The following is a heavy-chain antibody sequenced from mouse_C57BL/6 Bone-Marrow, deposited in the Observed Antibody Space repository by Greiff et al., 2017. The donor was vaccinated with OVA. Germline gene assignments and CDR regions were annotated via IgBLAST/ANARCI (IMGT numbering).Heavy chain of an antibody. CDR2: IDPSDSYT. Sequence: QVQLQQPGAELVKPGASVKLSCKASGYTFTSYWMQWVKQRPGQGLEWIGEIDPSDSYTNYNQTFKGKATLTVDTSSSTAYMQLSSLTSEDSAVYYCARKRGADYWGQGTTLTVSS. V-gene: IGHV1-50*01. J-gene: IGHJ2*01. CDR3: ARKRGADY. CDR1: GYTFTSYW.